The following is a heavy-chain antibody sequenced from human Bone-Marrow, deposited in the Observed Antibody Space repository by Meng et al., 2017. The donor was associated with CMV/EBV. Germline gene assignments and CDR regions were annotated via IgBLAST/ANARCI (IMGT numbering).Heavy chain of an antibody. V-gene: IGHV4-59*01. CDR3: ARGTSGLFIGEGFDP. CDR2: IYYSGST. Sequence: SETLSLTCTVSGGSISSYYWSWIRQPPGKGLEWIGYIYYSGSTNYNPSLKSRVTISVDTSKNQFSLKLSSVTAADTAVYYCARGTSGLFIGEGFDPWGQGTLVTVSS. J-gene: IGHJ5*02. D-gene: IGHD3-3*01. CDR1: GGSISSYY.